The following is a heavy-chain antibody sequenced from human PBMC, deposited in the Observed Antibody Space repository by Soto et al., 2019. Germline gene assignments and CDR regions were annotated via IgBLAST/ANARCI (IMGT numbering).Heavy chain of an antibody. CDR1: GYTFTGYY. J-gene: IGHJ6*02. D-gene: IGHD3-3*01. V-gene: IGHV1-2*02. CDR3: ARTYYDFARGMDV. CDR2: INPSRGGT. Sequence: ASVKVSCKASGYTFTGYYMHWVRQAPGQGLGWMGWINPSRGGTNYAQKFQGRVTMTRDTSISTAYMELSRLRSDDTAVYYCARTYYDFARGMDVWGQGTTVTVSS.